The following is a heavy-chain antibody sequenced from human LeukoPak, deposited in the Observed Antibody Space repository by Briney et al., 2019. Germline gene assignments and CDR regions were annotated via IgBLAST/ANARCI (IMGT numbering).Heavy chain of an antibody. CDR2: IIPIFGTA. Sequence: SVKVSCKASGGTFSSYAISWVRQAPGQGLEWMGGIIPIFGTANYAQKFQGRVTITTDESTSTAYMELSSLRSEDTAVYYCSFADFWSGYYYESRDYWGQGTLVTVSS. D-gene: IGHD3-3*01. CDR1: GGTFSSYA. V-gene: IGHV1-69*05. CDR3: SFADFWSGYYYESRDY. J-gene: IGHJ4*02.